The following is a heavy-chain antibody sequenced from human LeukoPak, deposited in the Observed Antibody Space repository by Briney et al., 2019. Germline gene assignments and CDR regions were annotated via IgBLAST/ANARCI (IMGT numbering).Heavy chain of an antibody. CDR1: AFTFSSYS. D-gene: IGHD2-8*01. CDR2: ISSSSSYI. V-gene: IGHV3-21*01. Sequence: GGSLRLSCAASAFTFSSYSMNWVRQAPGKGLEWVSSISSSSSYIYYADSVKGRFTISRDNAKNSLYLQMNSLRAEDTAVYYCARDSGVYFDYWGQGTLVTVSS. CDR3: ARDSGVYFDY. J-gene: IGHJ4*02.